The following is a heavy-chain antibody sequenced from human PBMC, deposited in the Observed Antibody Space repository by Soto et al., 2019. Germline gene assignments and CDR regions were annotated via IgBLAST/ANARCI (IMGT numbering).Heavy chain of an antibody. Sequence: SETLSLTCTVSGASISSSYWSWIRQPPGKGLEWIGYIFHSGTTNYNPSLKSRVTISVDTSKNQFSLNLSSLTTADTAVYFCARGGNRYSSTSCGVGGFDFWGQGTLVTVSS. CDR1: GASISSSY. D-gene: IGHD6-6*01. CDR2: IFHSGTT. CDR3: ARGGNRYSSTSCGVGGFDF. J-gene: IGHJ4*02. V-gene: IGHV4-59*01.